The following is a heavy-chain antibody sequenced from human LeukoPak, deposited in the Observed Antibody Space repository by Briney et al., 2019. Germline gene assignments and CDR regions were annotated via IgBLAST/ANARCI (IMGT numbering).Heavy chain of an antibody. Sequence: GGSLRLSCAASGFTFSSYSMNWVRQAPGKGLEWVSSISSSSSYIYYADSVKGRFTISRDNAKNSLYLQMNSLRSDDTAVYYCARVRGGSYLGAFDIWGQGTMVTVSS. CDR2: ISSSSSYI. J-gene: IGHJ3*02. CDR1: GFTFSSYS. V-gene: IGHV3-21*04. D-gene: IGHD1-26*01. CDR3: ARVRGGSYLGAFDI.